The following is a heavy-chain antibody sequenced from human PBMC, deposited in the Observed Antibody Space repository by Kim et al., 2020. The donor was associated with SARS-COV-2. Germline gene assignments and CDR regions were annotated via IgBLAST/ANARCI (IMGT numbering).Heavy chain of an antibody. CDR3: ARDRYGDYAFDY. Sequence: YYADSVEGRFTISRDNAKNSLYLQVNSLRAEDTAVYYCARDRYGDYAFDYWGQGTLVTVSS. J-gene: IGHJ4*02. D-gene: IGHD4-17*01. V-gene: IGHV3-21*01.